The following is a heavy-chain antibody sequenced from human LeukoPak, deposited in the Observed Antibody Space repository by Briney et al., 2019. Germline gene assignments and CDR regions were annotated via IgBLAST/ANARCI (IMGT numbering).Heavy chain of an antibody. CDR1: GYTFTSYY. Sequence: ASVKVSCKASGYTFTSYYMHWVRQAPGQGLEWMGIINPSGGSTSYAQKLQGRVTVTRDMSTSTVYMELSNLRSEDTAVYYCARDQSGEWELLSGWWFDPWGQGTLVTVSS. D-gene: IGHD1-26*01. V-gene: IGHV1-46*01. J-gene: IGHJ5*02. CDR2: INPSGGST. CDR3: ARDQSGEWELLSGWWFDP.